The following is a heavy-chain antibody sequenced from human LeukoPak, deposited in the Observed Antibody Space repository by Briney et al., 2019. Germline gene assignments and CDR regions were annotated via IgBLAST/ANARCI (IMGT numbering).Heavy chain of an antibody. Sequence: SETLSLTCTVSGGPISGYYWNWIRQPPGKGLEWIGSIYYSGRTSFNGSLKTRITMSVDTSKNQFSLKLTSVTTADTAVYYCAKSNGYGLIDIWGQGTMVTVSS. J-gene: IGHJ3*02. V-gene: IGHV4-59*01. CDR2: IYYSGRT. D-gene: IGHD3-22*01. CDR3: AKSNGYGLIDI. CDR1: GGPISGYY.